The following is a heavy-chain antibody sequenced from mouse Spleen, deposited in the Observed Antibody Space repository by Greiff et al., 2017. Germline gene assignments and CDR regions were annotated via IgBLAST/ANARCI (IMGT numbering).Heavy chain of an antibody. D-gene: IGHD2-5*01. CDR3: TQVYYSNYRAY. V-gene: IGHV14-1*01. CDR1: GFNIKDYY. CDR2: IDPEDGDT. J-gene: IGHJ3*01. Sequence: VQLQQSGAELVRPGASVKLSCTASGFNIKDYYMHWVKQRPEQGLEWIGRIDPEDGDTEYAPKFQGKATMTADTSSNTAYLQLSSLTSEDTAVYYCTQVYYSNYRAYWGQGTLVTVSA.